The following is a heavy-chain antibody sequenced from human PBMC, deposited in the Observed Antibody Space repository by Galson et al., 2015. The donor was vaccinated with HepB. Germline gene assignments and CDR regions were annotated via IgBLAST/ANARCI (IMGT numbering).Heavy chain of an antibody. J-gene: IGHJ4*02. CDR3: AKAQSPFRSPFDD. CDR1: GFTFSTYA. D-gene: IGHD3-10*01. Sequence: SLRLSCAASGFTFSTYAMSWVRQAPGKGLEWVSGISGSGGSTYYADSVKGRFTFSRDNSKNTLYVQMNSLRAEDTAVYYCAKAQSPFRSPFDDWGQGTLVTVSS. CDR2: ISGSGGST. V-gene: IGHV3-23*01.